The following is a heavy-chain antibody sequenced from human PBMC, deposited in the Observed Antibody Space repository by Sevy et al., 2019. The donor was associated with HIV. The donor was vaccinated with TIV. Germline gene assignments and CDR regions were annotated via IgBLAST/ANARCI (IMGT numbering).Heavy chain of an antibody. CDR2: FSFGCGRI. V-gene: IGHV3-23*01. Sequence: GGSLRLSCEASGFTFSKYSMSWVRQAPGKGLEWVSTFSFGCGRINYADSVKGRFTISRDDSKNTLYLQMNSLRTEDTAVYYCAREGCTKPHDYWGQGTLVTVSS. D-gene: IGHD2-8*01. CDR3: AREGCTKPHDY. CDR1: GFTFSKYS. J-gene: IGHJ4*02.